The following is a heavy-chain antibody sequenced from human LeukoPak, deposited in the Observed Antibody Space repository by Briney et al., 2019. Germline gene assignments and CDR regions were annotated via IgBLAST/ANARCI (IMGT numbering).Heavy chain of an antibody. D-gene: IGHD4-23*01. J-gene: IGHJ3*02. CDR3: ARERVDYGGNSAPAFDI. CDR2: IYYSGST. V-gene: IGHV4-59*01. Sequence: SETLSLTCTVSGGSISSYYWSWIRQPPGKGLEWIGYIYYSGSTNYNPSLKSRVTISVDTSKNQFSLKLSSVTAADTAVYYCARERVDYGGNSAPAFDIWGQGTMVAVSS. CDR1: GGSISSYY.